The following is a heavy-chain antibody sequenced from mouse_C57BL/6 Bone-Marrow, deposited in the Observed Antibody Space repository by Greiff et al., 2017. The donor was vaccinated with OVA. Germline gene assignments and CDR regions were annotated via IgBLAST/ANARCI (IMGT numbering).Heavy chain of an antibody. CDR1: GYTFTSYT. D-gene: IGHD4-1*01. J-gene: IGHJ3*01. CDR3: AVTGTVAY. V-gene: IGHV1-4*01. CDR2: INPSSGYT. Sequence: QVQLQQSGAELARPGASVKMSCKASGYTFTSYTMHWVKQRPGQGLEWIGYINPSSGYTKYNQKFKDKATLTADKSSSTAYMQLSRLTSEDSAVYCCAVTGTVAYWGQGTLVTVSA.